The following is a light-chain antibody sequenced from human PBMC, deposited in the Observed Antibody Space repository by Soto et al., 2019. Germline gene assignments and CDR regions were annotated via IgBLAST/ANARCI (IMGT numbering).Light chain of an antibody. CDR2: AAS. Sequence: DIQVIQSPAERSAPVGGRVTITCRASQSISYKLNWYQQKPGKAPKXLIYAASSLQSGVPSRFSDSGSGTDLTITVGRLKPEDVGTYDGQQRYSTSLTFGGGTKVDIK. CDR1: QSISYK. CDR3: QQRYSTSLT. V-gene: IGKV1-39*01. J-gene: IGKJ4*01.